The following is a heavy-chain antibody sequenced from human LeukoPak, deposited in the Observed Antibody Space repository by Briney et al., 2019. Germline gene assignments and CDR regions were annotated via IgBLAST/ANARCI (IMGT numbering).Heavy chain of an antibody. Sequence: PSETLSLTCTVSGGSMSTYYWSWIRQSPGKGLEWIGYIYYSGSTNYNPSLKSRVTISVDTSKNQFSLKLSYVTAADTAVYFCARESSWGNFDYWGQGTLVTVSS. CDR1: GGSMSTYY. J-gene: IGHJ4*02. D-gene: IGHD7-27*01. CDR2: IYYSGST. V-gene: IGHV4-59*01. CDR3: ARESSWGNFDY.